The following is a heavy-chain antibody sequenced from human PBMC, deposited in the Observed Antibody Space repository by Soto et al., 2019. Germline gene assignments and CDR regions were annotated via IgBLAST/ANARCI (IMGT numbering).Heavy chain of an antibody. Sequence: QVLLVQSGAEVKKPGASGKVACKASGYTFTNYGISWVRQAPGQGLEWLGWISTYNGDRDFAQKVQGRVTMTTDTSTTTAYMELRSLRSDDTAVYYCARSRAGGTWEQYPSFYFDYWGQGALVTVSS. D-gene: IGHD1-26*01. CDR1: GYTFTNYG. CDR2: ISTYNGDR. J-gene: IGHJ4*02. CDR3: ARSRAGGTWEQYPSFYFDY. V-gene: IGHV1-18*01.